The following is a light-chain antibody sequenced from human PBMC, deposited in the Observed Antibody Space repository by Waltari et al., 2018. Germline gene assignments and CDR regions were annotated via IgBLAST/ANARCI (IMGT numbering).Light chain of an antibody. CDR3: QRYGTLPAT. J-gene: IGKJ1*01. CDR1: QSVSRALRT. V-gene: IGKV3-20*01. CDR2: DAS. Sequence: EIVLTQSPGTLSLSPGERATLSCRASQSVSRALRTLAWYQQKPGQAPRLLIYDASTRATGIPDRFCGSGSGTDFTLTISRLEPDDFAVYYCQRYGTLPATFGQGTKVEIK.